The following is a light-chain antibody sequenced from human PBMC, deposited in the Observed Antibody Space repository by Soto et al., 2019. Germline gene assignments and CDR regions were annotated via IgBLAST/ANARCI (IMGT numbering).Light chain of an antibody. CDR1: QTISSW. J-gene: IGKJ5*01. CDR2: QAS. CDR3: QQYDNIPPFA. V-gene: IGKV1-5*03. Sequence: DIAITPTSGTPSXSVGDRXTITCXASQTISSWLAWYQQKPLKAPKLLIYQASTLKIGVPSRFSCTRSGTDFNFTISSMQPEDIATYYCQQYDNIPPFAFGQGTRMEIK.